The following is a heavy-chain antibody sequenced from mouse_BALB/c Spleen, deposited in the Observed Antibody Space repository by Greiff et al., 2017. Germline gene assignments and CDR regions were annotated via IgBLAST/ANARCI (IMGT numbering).Heavy chain of an antibody. CDR3: AGALLAFAY. J-gene: IGHJ3*01. CDR1: GFSLTSYG. CDR2: IWAGGST. V-gene: IGHV2-9*02. D-gene: IGHD1-2*01. Sequence: QVQLKQSGPGLVAPSQSLSITCTVSGFSLTSYGVHWVRQPPGKGLEWLGVIWAGGSTNYNSALMSRLSISKDNSKSQVFLKMNSLQTDDTAMYYCAGALLAFAYWGQGTLVTVSA.